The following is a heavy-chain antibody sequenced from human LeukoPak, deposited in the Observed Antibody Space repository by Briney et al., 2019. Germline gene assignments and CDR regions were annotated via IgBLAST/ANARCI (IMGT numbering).Heavy chain of an antibody. CDR2: IKQDGSEK. Sequence: GGSLRLSCAASGFTFSSYWMSWVRQAPGKGLEWVANIKQDGSEKYYVDSVKGRFTISRDNAKNSLYLQMNSLRAEDTAVYYCARDSFRVATITFYYYYMDVWGKGTTVTVSS. J-gene: IGHJ6*03. CDR3: ARDSFRVATITFYYYYMDV. CDR1: GFTFSSYW. D-gene: IGHD5-12*01. V-gene: IGHV3-7*01.